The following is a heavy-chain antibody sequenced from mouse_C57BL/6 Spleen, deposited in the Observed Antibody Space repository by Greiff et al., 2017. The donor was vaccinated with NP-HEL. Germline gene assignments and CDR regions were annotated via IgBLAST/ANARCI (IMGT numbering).Heavy chain of an antibody. CDR1: GYTFTSYW. Sequence: QVQLKQPGTELVKPGASVKLSCKASGYTFTSYWMHWVKQRPGQGLEWIGNINPSNGGTNYNEKFKSKATLTVDKSSSTAYMQLSSLTSEDSAVYYCARGGLVYGSSYDYAMDYWGQGTSVTVSS. J-gene: IGHJ4*01. CDR2: INPSNGGT. V-gene: IGHV1-53*01. CDR3: ARGGLVYGSSYDYAMDY. D-gene: IGHD1-1*01.